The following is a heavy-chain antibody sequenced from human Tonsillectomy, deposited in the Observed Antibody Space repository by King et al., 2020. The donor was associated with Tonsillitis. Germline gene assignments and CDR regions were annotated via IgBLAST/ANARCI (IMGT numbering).Heavy chain of an antibody. CDR3: ANLPVDSFDI. V-gene: IGHV3-33*05. J-gene: IGHJ3*02. CDR2: ISHDGSNK. CDR1: GFTFSHNG. Sequence: QLVESGGGVVQPGKSLRLSCAASGFTFSHNGMHWVRQAPGKGLECVATISHDGSNKFYADSVKGRFTISRDNSKNTLYLQMNSLRAEDTAVYYCANLPVDSFDIWGQGTTVTVSS.